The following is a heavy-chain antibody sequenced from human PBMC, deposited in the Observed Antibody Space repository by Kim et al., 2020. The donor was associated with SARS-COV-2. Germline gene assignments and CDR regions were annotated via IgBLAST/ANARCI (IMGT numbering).Heavy chain of an antibody. D-gene: IGHD5-12*01. CDR2: ISAYNGNT. CDR1: GYTFTSYG. CDR3: ARGDRDGYNPNWYFDL. Sequence: ASVKVSCKASGYTFTSYGISWVRQAPGQGLEWMGWISAYNGNTNYAQKLQGRVTMTTDTSTSTAYMELRSLRSDDTAVYYCARGDRDGYNPNWYFDLWGRGTLVTVSS. V-gene: IGHV1-18*01. J-gene: IGHJ2*01.